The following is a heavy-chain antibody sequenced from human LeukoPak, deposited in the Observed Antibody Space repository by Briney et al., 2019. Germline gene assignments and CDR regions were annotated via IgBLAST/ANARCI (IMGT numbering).Heavy chain of an antibody. Sequence: GGSLRLSCAASGFTFSNAWMSWVRQAPGKGLEWVGRIKSKTDGGTTDYAAPVEGRFTISRDDSKNTLYLQMNSLKTEDTAVYYCITMVRGVIINDYWGQGTLVTVSS. CDR1: GFTFSNAW. V-gene: IGHV3-15*01. J-gene: IGHJ4*02. D-gene: IGHD3-10*01. CDR2: IKSKTDGGTT. CDR3: ITMVRGVIINDY.